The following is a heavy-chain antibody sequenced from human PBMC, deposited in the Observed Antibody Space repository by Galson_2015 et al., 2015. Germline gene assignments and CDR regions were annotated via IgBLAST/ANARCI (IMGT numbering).Heavy chain of an antibody. CDR2: IWYDGKNQ. D-gene: IGHD2-15*01. Sequence: SLRLSCAASGFTFSTYGMHWVRQAPGKGLEWLALIWYDGKNQYYADSVKGRLTISKDNAKNSLYLQMNSLRDEDTAVYYCARDHHRPEFSFCSGGSCYSDFDYWGQGTLVTVSS. J-gene: IGHJ4*02. V-gene: IGHV3-33*01. CDR3: ARDHHRPEFSFCSGGSCYSDFDY. CDR1: GFTFSTYG.